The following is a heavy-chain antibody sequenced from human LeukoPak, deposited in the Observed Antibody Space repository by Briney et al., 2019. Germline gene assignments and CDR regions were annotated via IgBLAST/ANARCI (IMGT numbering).Heavy chain of an antibody. CDR1: GGSISSSSYY. D-gene: IGHD1-7*01. CDR3: ARLRLELFFDY. V-gene: IGHV4-39*01. J-gene: IGHJ4*02. Sequence: SETLSLTCTVSGGSISSSSYYWGWIRQPPGKGLEWIGSIYYSGSTYYNPSLKSRVTISVDTSKNQFSLKLSSVTAADTAMYYCARLRLELFFDYWGQGTLVTVSS. CDR2: IYYSGST.